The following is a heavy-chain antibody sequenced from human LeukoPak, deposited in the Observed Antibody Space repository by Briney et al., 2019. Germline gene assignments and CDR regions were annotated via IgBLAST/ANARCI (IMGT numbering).Heavy chain of an antibody. Sequence: GGSLRLSCAASGFTFSSYWMHWVRQAPGKGLVWVSRINSDGSSTSYADSVKGRFTISRDNAKNTLYLEMNSLRAEDTAVYYCARVERSPYFGGDCYSGSFDYWGQGTLVTVSS. J-gene: IGHJ4*02. CDR1: GFTFSSYW. CDR2: INSDGSST. D-gene: IGHD2-21*02. V-gene: IGHV3-74*01. CDR3: ARVERSPYFGGDCYSGSFDY.